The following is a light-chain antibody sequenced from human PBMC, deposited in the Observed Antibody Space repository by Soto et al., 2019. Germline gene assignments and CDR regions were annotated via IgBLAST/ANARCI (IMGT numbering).Light chain of an antibody. J-gene: IGKJ4*01. CDR3: QQYNTYPLT. CDR1: QSISTW. Sequence: DIQMTQSPSTLSASVGDRVTITCRASQSISTWLAWYQQKPGKAPKLLIYKASNLEGGVPSRFSGSGSGTEFTFTISSLQPDDFATYYCQQYNTYPLTFGGGTTVEIK. CDR2: KAS. V-gene: IGKV1-5*03.